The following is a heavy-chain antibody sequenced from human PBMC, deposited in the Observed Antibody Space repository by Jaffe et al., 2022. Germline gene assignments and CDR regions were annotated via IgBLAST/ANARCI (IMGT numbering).Heavy chain of an antibody. CDR1: GFTFGDYA. CDR3: TRDLAYDYVWGSARELFDY. D-gene: IGHD3-16*01. Sequence: EVQLVESGGGLVQPGRSLRLSCTASGFTFGDYAMSWVRQAPGKGLEWVGFIRSKAYGGTTEYAASVKGRFTISRDDSKSIAYLQMNSLKTEDTAVYYCTRDLAYDYVWGSARELFDYWGQGTLVTVSS. V-gene: IGHV3-49*04. J-gene: IGHJ4*02. CDR2: IRSKAYGGTT.